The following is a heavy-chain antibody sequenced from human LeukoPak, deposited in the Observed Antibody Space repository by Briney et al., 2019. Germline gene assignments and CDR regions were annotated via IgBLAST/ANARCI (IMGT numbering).Heavy chain of an antibody. CDR3: ARIGPILGAAWVDY. Sequence: SETLSLTCADSGYSISSNHWWGWIRQPPGKGLEWIGYIFYAGSTYYNPSLKSRVTMSVDTSKNQFSLRLSSVTAVDTAVYYCARIGPILGAAWVDYWGQGTLVSVSS. CDR2: IFYAGST. CDR1: GYSISSNHW. V-gene: IGHV4-28*01. D-gene: IGHD3-3*02. J-gene: IGHJ4*02.